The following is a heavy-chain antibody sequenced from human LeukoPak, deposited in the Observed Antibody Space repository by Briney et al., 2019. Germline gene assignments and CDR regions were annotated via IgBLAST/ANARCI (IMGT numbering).Heavy chain of an antibody. Sequence: GASVKVSCKASGYTFTSYGISWVRQAPGQGLEWMGWISAYNGNTNYAQKLQGRVTMTTDTSTSTAYMELRSLRSDDTAVYYCARDGRFLEWLPLFDYWGQGTLVTVSS. CDR3: ARDGRFLEWLPLFDY. D-gene: IGHD3-3*01. CDR2: ISAYNGNT. V-gene: IGHV1-18*01. J-gene: IGHJ4*02. CDR1: GYTFTSYG.